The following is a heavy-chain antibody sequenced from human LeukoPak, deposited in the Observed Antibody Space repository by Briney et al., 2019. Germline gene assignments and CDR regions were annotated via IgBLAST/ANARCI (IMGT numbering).Heavy chain of an antibody. CDR1: GFNFTNYN. J-gene: IGHJ3*02. CDR3: ARDLAWDAFDI. Sequence: PGGSLRLSCAASGFNFTNYNMNWVRQAPGKGLEWVSSIHSSSGSIYCADSLKGRFTISRDNAKNSLYLQMNSLRAEDTAVYYCARDLAWDAFDIWGQGTMVTVSS. V-gene: IGHV3-21*01. CDR2: IHSSSGSI.